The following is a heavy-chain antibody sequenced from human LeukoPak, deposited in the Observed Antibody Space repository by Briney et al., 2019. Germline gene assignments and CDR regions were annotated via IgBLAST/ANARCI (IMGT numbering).Heavy chain of an antibody. V-gene: IGHV4-39*01. J-gene: IGHJ4*02. CDR3: ARHWGVGVTTSTDD. CDR2: IYYSGST. Sequence: SETLSLTCTVSGRPISSSSYYWGWIRQPPGKGQEWIGSIYYSGSTYYNPSLRSRVTISVDTSKNQFSLKLMSVDAADAAEYSRARHWGVGVTTSTDDWGKGTLVTVSS. D-gene: IGHD1-26*01. CDR1: GRPISSSSYY.